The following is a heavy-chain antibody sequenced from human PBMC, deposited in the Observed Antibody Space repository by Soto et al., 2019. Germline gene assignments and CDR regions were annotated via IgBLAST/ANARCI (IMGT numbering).Heavy chain of an antibody. D-gene: IGHD2-2*01. J-gene: IGHJ6*02. Sequence: ASVKVSCKASGYTFTSYYMHWVRQAPGQGLEWMGWISAYNGNTNYAQKLQGRVTMTTDTSTSTAYMELRSLRSDDTAVYYCARGLVPAAIHPPYYYGMDVWGQGTTVTVSS. V-gene: IGHV1-18*04. CDR1: GYTFTSYY. CDR2: ISAYNGNT. CDR3: ARGLVPAAIHPPYYYGMDV.